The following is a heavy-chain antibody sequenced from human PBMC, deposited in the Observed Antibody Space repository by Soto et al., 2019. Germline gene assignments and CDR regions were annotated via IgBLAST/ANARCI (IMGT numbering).Heavy chain of an antibody. Sequence: QVQLVQSGAEVKKPGASVKVSCKASGYTFTSYDINWVRQATGQGLEWMGWMNPNSGNTGYAQKFQGRVTMTMNTSISTAYMELSSLRSEDTAVYYCARSVTTFGGYYYYYYYYMDVWGKGTTVTVSS. J-gene: IGHJ6*03. CDR3: ARSVTTFGGYYYYYYYYMDV. D-gene: IGHD4-17*01. CDR2: MNPNSGNT. CDR1: GYTFTSYD. V-gene: IGHV1-8*01.